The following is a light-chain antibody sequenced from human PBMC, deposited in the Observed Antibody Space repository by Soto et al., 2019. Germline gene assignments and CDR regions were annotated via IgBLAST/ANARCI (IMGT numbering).Light chain of an antibody. CDR2: DAS. V-gene: IGKV3-11*01. J-gene: IGKJ3*01. Sequence: ETVLTQSPATLSLSPGERATLSCRASQSINTYLAWYQQKPGQAPRLLIYDASNRATGIPARFSGSGSGTDVTLTISSLEPEDFAVYYCQQRFTWPSFGPGTKVDVK. CDR3: QQRFTWPS. CDR1: QSINTY.